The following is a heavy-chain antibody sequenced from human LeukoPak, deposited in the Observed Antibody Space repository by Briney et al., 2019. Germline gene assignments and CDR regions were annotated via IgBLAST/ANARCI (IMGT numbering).Heavy chain of an antibody. CDR2: MNPNSGNT. J-gene: IGHJ4*02. V-gene: IGHV1-8*01. CDR3: ARGLGGAYYYDSSGYVFDY. D-gene: IGHD3-22*01. Sequence: ASVKVSCKASGYTFTSYDINWARQATGQGLEWMGWMNPNSGNTGYAQKFQGRVTMTRNTSISTAYMELSSLRSEDTAVYYCARGLGGAYYYDSSGYVFDYWGQGTLATVSS. CDR1: GYTFTSYD.